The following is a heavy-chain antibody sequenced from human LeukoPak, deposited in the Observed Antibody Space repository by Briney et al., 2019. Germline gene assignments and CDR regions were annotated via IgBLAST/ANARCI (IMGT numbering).Heavy chain of an antibody. Sequence: GRSLRLSCAASGFTFSSYGMHWVRQAPGKGLEWVAVISYDGSNKYYADSVKGRFTISRDNSKNTLYLRMNSLRAEDTAVYYCAATYYYGSGSYNYGMDVWGQGTTVTVSS. V-gene: IGHV3-30*03. CDR2: ISYDGSNK. D-gene: IGHD3-10*01. CDR3: AATYYYGSGSYNYGMDV. J-gene: IGHJ6*02. CDR1: GFTFSSYG.